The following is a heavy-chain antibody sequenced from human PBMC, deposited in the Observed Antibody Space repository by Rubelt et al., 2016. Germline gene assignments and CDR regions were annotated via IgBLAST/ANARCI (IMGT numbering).Heavy chain of an antibody. Sequence: GGGVVQPGRSLRLSCAASGFTFSSYGMHWVRQAPGKGLEWVAVIWYDGSNKYYADSVKGRFTISRDNSKNTLYLQMNSLRAEDTAVYYCARSGSGWDFNYWGQGTLVTVSS. D-gene: IGHD6-19*01. J-gene: IGHJ4*02. V-gene: IGHV3-33*01. CDR2: IWYDGSNK. CDR3: ARSGSGWDFNY. CDR1: GFTFSSYG.